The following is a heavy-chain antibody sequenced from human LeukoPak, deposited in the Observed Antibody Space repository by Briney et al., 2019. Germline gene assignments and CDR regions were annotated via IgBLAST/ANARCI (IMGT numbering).Heavy chain of an antibody. CDR1: CGSISSYY. Sequence: PSETLSPTCTVSCGSISSYYWSWIRHPPRERQECIGRIYTSGSTNYNPSLKSRVTMSVDTSKNQFSLKLSSVTAADTAVYCCVRGGSWYDYWGQGTLVTVSS. D-gene: IGHD6-13*01. CDR2: IYTSGST. V-gene: IGHV4-4*07. J-gene: IGHJ4*02. CDR3: VRGGSWYDY.